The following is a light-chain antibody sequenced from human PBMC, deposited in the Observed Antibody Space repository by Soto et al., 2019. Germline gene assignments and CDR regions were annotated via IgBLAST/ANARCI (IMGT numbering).Light chain of an antibody. V-gene: IGLV4-69*01. CDR1: SGHSYYA. Sequence: QAVLTQSPSASASLGASVKLTCTLSSGHSYYAIAWHQQRPEKGPRYLMKLNSDGSHTKGDGIPDRFSGSSSGAERYLTISSLQSEDEADYYCQTWGTGIVVFGGGTKVTVL. J-gene: IGLJ2*01. CDR3: QTWGTGIVV. CDR2: LNSDGSH.